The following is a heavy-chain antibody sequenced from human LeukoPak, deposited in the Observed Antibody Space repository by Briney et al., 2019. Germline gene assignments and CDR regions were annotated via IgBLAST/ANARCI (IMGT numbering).Heavy chain of an antibody. Sequence: PGGSLRLSCAASGFTFNNFAMSWVRQAPGKGLEWVSAISGSGGSTYYADSVKGRFTISRDNSKNTLYLQMNSLRAEDTAVYYCAKDDYYDTSGYRDWGQGTLVTVSS. J-gene: IGHJ4*02. CDR3: AKDDYYDTSGYRD. D-gene: IGHD3-22*01. CDR2: ISGSGGST. CDR1: GFTFNNFA. V-gene: IGHV3-23*01.